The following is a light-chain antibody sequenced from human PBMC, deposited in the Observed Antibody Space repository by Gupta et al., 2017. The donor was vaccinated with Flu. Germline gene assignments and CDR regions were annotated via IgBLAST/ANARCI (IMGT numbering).Light chain of an antibody. CDR2: DAS. CDR1: QSVSSY. V-gene: IGKV3-11*01. J-gene: IGKJ4*01. Sequence: EIVLTQSPATLSLSPGERATLSCRASQSVSSYLAWYQQKPGQAPRLLIYDASNRASGIPDRFSGSGSGTDFTLTSSCREYEDFAVYYGQQRSTLITFGGGTKVDIK. CDR3: QQRSTLIT.